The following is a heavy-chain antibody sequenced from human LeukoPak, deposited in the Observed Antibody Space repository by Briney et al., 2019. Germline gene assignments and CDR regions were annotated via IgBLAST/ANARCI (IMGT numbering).Heavy chain of an antibody. V-gene: IGHV3-30-3*01. D-gene: IGHD6-19*01. CDR1: GFTFSSYA. CDR2: ISYDGSNK. CDR3: ARAPGGWPYFDY. J-gene: IGHJ4*02. Sequence: GGSLRLSCAASGFTFSSYAMHWVRQAPGKGLEWVAVISYDGSNKYYADSVKGRFTISRDNSKNTPYLQMNSLRAEDTAVYYCARAPGGWPYFDYWGQGTLVTVSS.